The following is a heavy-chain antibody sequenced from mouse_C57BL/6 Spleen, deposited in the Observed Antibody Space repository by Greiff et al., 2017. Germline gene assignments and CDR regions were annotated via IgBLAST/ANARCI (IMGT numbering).Heavy chain of an antibody. CDR3: AREGSYWYFDV. Sequence: EVKLVESGGGLVKPGGSLKLSCAASGFTFSDYGMHWVRQAPEKGLEWVAYISSGSSTIYYAATVKGRFTISRDNAKNTLFLQMTSLRSEDTAMYYCAREGSYWYFDVWGTGTTVTVSS. J-gene: IGHJ1*03. CDR2: ISSGSSTI. CDR1: GFTFSDYG. V-gene: IGHV5-17*01.